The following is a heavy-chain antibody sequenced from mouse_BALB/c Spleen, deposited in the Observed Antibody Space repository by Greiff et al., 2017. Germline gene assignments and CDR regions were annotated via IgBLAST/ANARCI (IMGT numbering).Heavy chain of an antibody. CDR2: INPSTGYT. CDR1: GYTFTSYW. CDR3: ARSGYYYGSSSDY. V-gene: IGHV1-7*01. J-gene: IGHJ2*01. Sequence: VKLMESGAELAKPGASVKMSCKASGYTFTSYWMHWVKQRPGQGLEWIGYINPSTGYTEYNQKFKDKATLTADKSSSTAYMQLSSLTSEDSAVYYCARSGYYYGSSSDYWGQGTTLTVSS. D-gene: IGHD1-1*01.